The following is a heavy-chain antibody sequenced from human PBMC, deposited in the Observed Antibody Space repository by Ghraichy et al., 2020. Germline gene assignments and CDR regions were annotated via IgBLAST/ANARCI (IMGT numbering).Heavy chain of an antibody. Sequence: GESLNISCAASGFTFSTYAMTWVRQAPGKGLEWVSAVSSGGYTYYADSVKGRFTISRDNSKNTLYLQMNSLRAEDTAVYFCAKFFTVTTPYYHMEVWGKGTTVTVSS. CDR1: GFTFSTYA. CDR2: VSSGGYT. J-gene: IGHJ6*03. CDR3: AKFFTVTTPYYHMEV. V-gene: IGHV3-23*01. D-gene: IGHD4-17*01.